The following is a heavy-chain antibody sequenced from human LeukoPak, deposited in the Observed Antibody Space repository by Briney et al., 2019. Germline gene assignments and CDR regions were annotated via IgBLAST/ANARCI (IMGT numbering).Heavy chain of an antibody. V-gene: IGHV1-58*01. Sequence: EASVKVSWKASGFTFTSSAVQWVRQARGQRLEWIGWIVVGSGNTNYAQKFQERVTITRDMSTSTAYMELSSLRSEDTAVYYCAASYGSGTYVDYWGQGTLVTVSS. CDR3: AASYGSGTYVDY. CDR2: IVVGSGNT. J-gene: IGHJ4*02. D-gene: IGHD3-10*01. CDR1: GFTFTSSA.